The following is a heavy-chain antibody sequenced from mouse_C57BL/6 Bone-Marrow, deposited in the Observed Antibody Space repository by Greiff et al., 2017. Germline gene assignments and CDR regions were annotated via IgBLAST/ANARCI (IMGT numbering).Heavy chain of an antibody. D-gene: IGHD2-3*01. Sequence: EVKVVESGPELVKPGASVKMSCKASGYTFTDYNMHWVKQSHGKSLEWIGYINPNNGGTSYNQKFKGKATLTVNKSSSTAYMELRSLTSEDSAVYYCAMRWLLLYFDVWGTGTTVTVSS. CDR3: AMRWLLLYFDV. J-gene: IGHJ1*03. CDR2: INPNNGGT. CDR1: GYTFTDYN. V-gene: IGHV1-22*01.